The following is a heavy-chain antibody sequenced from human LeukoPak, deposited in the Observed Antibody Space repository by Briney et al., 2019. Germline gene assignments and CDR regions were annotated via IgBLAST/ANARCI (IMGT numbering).Heavy chain of an antibody. CDR1: GFTFSDYY. J-gene: IGHJ4*02. D-gene: IGHD3-16*01. CDR2: ISGSGGST. V-gene: IGHV3-23*01. Sequence: GGSLRLSCAASGFTFSDYYMSWIRQAPGKGLEWVSAISGSGGSTYYADSVKGRFTISRDNSKNTLYLQMNSLRAEDTAVYYCGVIAFGRFDYWGQGTLVTVSS. CDR3: GVIAFGRFDY.